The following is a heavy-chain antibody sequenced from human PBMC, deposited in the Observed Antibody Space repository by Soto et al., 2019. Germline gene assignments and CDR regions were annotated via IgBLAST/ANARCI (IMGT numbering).Heavy chain of an antibody. CDR3: ARVITFFGVVIKHNWFAP. D-gene: IGHD3-3*01. CDR1: GYTFTSYG. CDR2: ISAYNGNT. Sequence: ASVKVSCKASGYTFTSYGISWVRQAPGQGLEWMGWISAYNGNTNYAQKLQGRVTMTTDTSTSTAYMELRSLRSDDTAVYYCARVITFFGVVIKHNWFAPWGRGTLVPVSS. V-gene: IGHV1-18*01. J-gene: IGHJ5*02.